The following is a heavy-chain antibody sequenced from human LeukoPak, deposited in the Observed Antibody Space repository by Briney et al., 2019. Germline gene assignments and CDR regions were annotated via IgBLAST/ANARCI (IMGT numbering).Heavy chain of an antibody. CDR3: AREMTTPDDAFDI. J-gene: IGHJ3*02. D-gene: IGHD4-11*01. Sequence: GALRLSCAASGFSLSRYDMHWVRQAPGKGLEWVAFIQYDGHDYYYADSVRGRFTISRDNSKNILSLQMNSLRAEDTAVYYCAREMTTPDDAFDIWGQGTMVTVSS. CDR1: GFSLSRYD. CDR2: IQYDGHDY. V-gene: IGHV3-30*02.